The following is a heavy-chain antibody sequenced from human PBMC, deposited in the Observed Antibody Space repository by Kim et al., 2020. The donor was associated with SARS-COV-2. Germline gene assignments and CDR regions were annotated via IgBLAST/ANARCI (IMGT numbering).Heavy chain of an antibody. Sequence: GGSLRLSCAASGFTFSSYAMGWVRQAPGKGLEWVSAISGSGGSTYYADPVKGRFTISRDNSKNTLYLQMNSLRVEDTAVYYCAKHRDTYGSFDYWGQGTLVTVSS. J-gene: IGHJ4*02. CDR3: AKHRDTYGSFDY. CDR2: ISGSGGST. V-gene: IGHV3-23*01. CDR1: GFTFSSYA. D-gene: IGHD5-18*01.